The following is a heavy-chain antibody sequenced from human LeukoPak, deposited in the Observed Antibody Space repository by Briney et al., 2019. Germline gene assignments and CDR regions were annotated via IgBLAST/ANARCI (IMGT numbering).Heavy chain of an antibody. D-gene: IGHD1-26*01. CDR3: ARGSLPKWELPAWYFDY. V-gene: IGHV3-7*04. CDR1: GFTFSSYW. J-gene: IGHJ4*02. Sequence: GGSLRLSCAASGFTFSSYWMSWVRQAPGKGLEWVANIKQDGSEKYYVDSVKGRFTISRDNAKNSLYLQMNSLRAEDTAVYYCARGSLPKWELPAWYFDYWGQGTLVTVSS. CDR2: IKQDGSEK.